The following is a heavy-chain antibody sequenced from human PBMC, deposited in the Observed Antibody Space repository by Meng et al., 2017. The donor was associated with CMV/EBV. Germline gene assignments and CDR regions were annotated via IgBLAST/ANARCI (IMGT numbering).Heavy chain of an antibody. CDR2: INPNSGGT. CDR1: GYTFTGYY. J-gene: IGHJ3*01. Sequence: ASVKVSCKASGYTFTGYYMHWVRQAPGQGLEWMGWINPNSGGTNYAQKFQGRVTMTRDTSISTAYMELSRLRSDDTAVYYCAREAYYGSGDDAFDVWGQGTMVTVSS. D-gene: IGHD3-10*01. V-gene: IGHV1-2*02. CDR3: AREAYYGSGDDAFDV.